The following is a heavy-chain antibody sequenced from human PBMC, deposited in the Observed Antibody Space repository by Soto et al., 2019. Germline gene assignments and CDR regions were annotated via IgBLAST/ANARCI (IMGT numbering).Heavy chain of an antibody. D-gene: IGHD3-3*01. CDR3: AKAPQSYLRFLESEEY. J-gene: IGHJ4*02. Sequence: GGSLRLSCAASGFTFSSYAMSWVRQAPGKGLERVSAISGSGGSTYYADSVKGRFTISRDNSKNTLYLQMNSLRAEDTAVYYCAKAPQSYLRFLESEEYWGQGTLVTVSS. CDR2: ISGSGGST. V-gene: IGHV3-23*01. CDR1: GFTFSSYA.